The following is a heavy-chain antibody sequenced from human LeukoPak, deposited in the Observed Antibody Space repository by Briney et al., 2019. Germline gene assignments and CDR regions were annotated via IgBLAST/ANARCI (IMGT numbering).Heavy chain of an antibody. Sequence: SETLSLTCTVSGGSISSSSYYWGWIRQPPGKGLEWIGSIYYSGSTYYNPSLKSRVTISVDTSKNQFSLKLSSVTAADTAVYYCARQGVRRKILTGYPSGIKKFDPWGQGTLVTVSS. CDR1: GGSISSSSYY. V-gene: IGHV4-39*01. J-gene: IGHJ5*02. CDR3: ARQGVRRKILTGYPSGIKKFDP. D-gene: IGHD3-9*01. CDR2: IYYSGST.